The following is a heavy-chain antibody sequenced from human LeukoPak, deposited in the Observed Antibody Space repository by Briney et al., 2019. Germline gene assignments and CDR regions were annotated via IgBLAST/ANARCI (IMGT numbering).Heavy chain of an antibody. CDR2: IYTGGTT. CDR1: GFTVSSNY. CDR3: AGEGIAVAGVDY. J-gene: IGHJ4*02. D-gene: IGHD6-19*01. V-gene: IGHV3-53*05. Sequence: GGSLRLSCATSGFTVSSNYMSWVRQAPGKGLEWIALIYTGGTTSYADSVKGRFTISRDNSKNTLYLQMNSLRADDMAVYYCAGEGIAVAGVDYWGQGTLVTVSP.